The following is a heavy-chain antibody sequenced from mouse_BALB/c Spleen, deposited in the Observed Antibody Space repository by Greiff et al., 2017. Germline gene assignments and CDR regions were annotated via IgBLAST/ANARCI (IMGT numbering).Heavy chain of an antibody. CDR2: INSNGGSS. D-gene: IGHD1-1*02. CDR1: GFTFSSYG. J-gene: IGHJ2*01. CDR3: TREVGTGY. Sequence: EVQLVESGGGLVQPGGSLKLSCAASGFTFSSYGMSWVRQTPDKRLELVATINSNGGSSYHPDSVKGRFTISRDNAKNTLYLQMSSLKSEDTAMYYCTREVGTGYWGQGTTLTVSS. V-gene: IGHV5-6-3*01.